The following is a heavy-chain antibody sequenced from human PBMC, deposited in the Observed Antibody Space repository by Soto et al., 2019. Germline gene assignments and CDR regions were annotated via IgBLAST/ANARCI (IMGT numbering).Heavy chain of an antibody. CDR3: ARGLYYDIFTRYKRGAWFTP. D-gene: IGHD3-9*01. J-gene: IGHJ5*02. CDR1: GGSVSGYY. V-gene: IGHV4-34*01. Sequence: PSETLSLTCAVYGGSVSGYYWSWIRQPPGKGLEWIGEINHSGSTNYNPSLKSRLTISVHTSKHQFSLPLSSVPAADTAVYYCARGLYYDIFTRYKRGAWFTPWGQGTLVTVSP. CDR2: INHSGST.